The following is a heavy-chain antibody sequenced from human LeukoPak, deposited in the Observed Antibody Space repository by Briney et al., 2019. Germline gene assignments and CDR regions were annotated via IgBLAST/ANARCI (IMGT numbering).Heavy chain of an antibody. D-gene: IGHD6-13*01. CDR1: GFTLSNYW. Sequence: PGGSLRLSCGGSGFTLSNYWVHWVRQAPGKGLEWVSSISGNSGRTYYADSVKGRFSISRDNSNNTLYLQMNSLRAEDAAVYYCAKSTSSWERVDYWGQGTLVTVSS. J-gene: IGHJ4*02. CDR2: ISGNSGRT. V-gene: IGHV3-23*01. CDR3: AKSTSSWERVDY.